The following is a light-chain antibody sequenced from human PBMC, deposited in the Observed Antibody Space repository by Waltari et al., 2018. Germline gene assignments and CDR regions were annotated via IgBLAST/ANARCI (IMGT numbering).Light chain of an antibody. CDR2: QDN. J-gene: IGLJ1*01. CDR3: QTWDSSTYV. Sequence: SYELTQPPSVSVSPGQTASLACSGDKLGSRYTSWYRQRPGQSPVLVIYQDNKPPAGIPGRFSGSNSGNTATLTISGTQAMDEADYYCQTWDSSTYVFGTGTRVTVL. CDR1: KLGSRY. V-gene: IGLV3-1*01.